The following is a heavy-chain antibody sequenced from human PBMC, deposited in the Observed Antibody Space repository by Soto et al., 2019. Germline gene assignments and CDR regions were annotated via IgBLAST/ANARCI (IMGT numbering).Heavy chain of an antibody. V-gene: IGHV3-15*07. Sequence: GGSLRLSCAASGFTFSNAWMNWVRQAPGKGLEWVGRIKSKTDGGTTDYAAPVKGRFTISRDDSKNTLYLQMNSLRAEDTAVYYCARVGRYYDILTGYFDYWGQGTLVTVSS. CDR1: GFTFSNAW. CDR3: ARVGRYYDILTGYFDY. J-gene: IGHJ4*02. CDR2: IKSKTDGGTT. D-gene: IGHD3-9*01.